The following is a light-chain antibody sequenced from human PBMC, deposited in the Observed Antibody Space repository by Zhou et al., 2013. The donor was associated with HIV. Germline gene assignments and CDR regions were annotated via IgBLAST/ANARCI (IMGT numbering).Light chain of an antibody. Sequence: EIVLTQSPATLSLSPGERASLSCTASQNISNFLAWCQRKPGQPPRLLIFDASNRATGVPPRFSGSGSGTDFTLTINSLEPEDFAVYYCQQRMTFGQGARLEIK. V-gene: IGKV3-11*01. CDR1: QNISNF. J-gene: IGKJ5*01. CDR3: QQRMT. CDR2: DAS.